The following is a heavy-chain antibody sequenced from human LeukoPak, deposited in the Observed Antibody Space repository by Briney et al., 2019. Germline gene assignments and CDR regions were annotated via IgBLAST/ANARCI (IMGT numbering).Heavy chain of an antibody. CDR2: ISGSGGNT. CDR3: AKDLLHYDFWGGYPWGAFDY. J-gene: IGHJ4*02. Sequence: GGSLRLSCAASGFTFSSYAMSWVRQAPGKGLEWVSAISGSGGNTYYADSVKGPITISRDNSKNTLYLQMNSLRAEDRAVYYCAKDLLHYDFWGGYPWGAFDYWGQGTLVTVSS. CDR1: GFTFSSYA. D-gene: IGHD3-3*01. V-gene: IGHV3-23*01.